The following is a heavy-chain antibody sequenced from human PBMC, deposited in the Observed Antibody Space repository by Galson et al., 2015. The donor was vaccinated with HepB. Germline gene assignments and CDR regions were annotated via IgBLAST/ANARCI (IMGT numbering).Heavy chain of an antibody. D-gene: IGHD3-22*01. CDR3: ARDPSQNYYDSSGYFFYFDY. CDR2: ISSSSSTI. J-gene: IGHJ4*02. Sequence: SLRLSCAASGFTFSSYSMNWVRQAPGKGLEWVSYISSSSSTIYYADSVKGRFTISRDNAKNSLYLQMNSLRDEDTAVYYCARDPSQNYYDSSGYFFYFDYWGQGTLVTVSS. CDR1: GFTFSSYS. V-gene: IGHV3-48*02.